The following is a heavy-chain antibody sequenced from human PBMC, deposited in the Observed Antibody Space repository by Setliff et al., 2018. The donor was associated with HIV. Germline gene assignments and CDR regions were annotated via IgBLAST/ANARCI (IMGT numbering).Heavy chain of an antibody. CDR2: IYTSGST. CDR1: GGSISNYY. Sequence: SETLSLTCTVSGGSISNYYWSWIRQPPGKGLEWIGYIYTSGSTDYNPSLKSRVTISMDTSKNQFSLNLNSVTAADTAVYYCARKGNVGGWFDPWGQGTLVTVSS. J-gene: IGHJ5*02. CDR3: ARKGNVGGWFDP. V-gene: IGHV4-59*01. D-gene: IGHD3-16*01.